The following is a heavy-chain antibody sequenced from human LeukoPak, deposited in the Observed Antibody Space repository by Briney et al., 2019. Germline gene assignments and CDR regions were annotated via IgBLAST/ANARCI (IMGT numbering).Heavy chain of an antibody. Sequence: GGSLRLSCAASGFTFSSYAMSWVRQAPGKGLGWVSAISGSGGSTYYADSVKGRFTISRDNSKNTLYLQMNSLRAEDTAVYYCATYSSSWYCFDYWGQGTLVTVSS. CDR2: ISGSGGST. CDR1: GFTFSSYA. CDR3: ATYSSSWYCFDY. J-gene: IGHJ4*02. V-gene: IGHV3-23*01. D-gene: IGHD6-13*01.